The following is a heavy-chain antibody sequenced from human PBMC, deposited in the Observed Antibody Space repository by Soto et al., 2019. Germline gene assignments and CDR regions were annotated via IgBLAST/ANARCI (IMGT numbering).Heavy chain of an antibody. CDR1: GFTFSSYG. CDR3: ARDLAAAGLYYYYYGMDV. V-gene: IGHV3-33*01. Sequence: GGSLRLSCAASGFTFSSYGMHWVRQAPGKGLEWVAVIWYDGSNKYYADSVKGRFTISGDNSKNTLYLQMNSLRAEDTAVYYCARDLAAAGLYYYYYGMDVWGQGTTVTVSS. J-gene: IGHJ6*02. D-gene: IGHD6-13*01. CDR2: IWYDGSNK.